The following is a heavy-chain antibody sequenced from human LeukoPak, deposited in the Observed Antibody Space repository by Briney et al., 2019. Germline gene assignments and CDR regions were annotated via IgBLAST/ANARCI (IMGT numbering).Heavy chain of an antibody. D-gene: IGHD3-22*01. J-gene: IGHJ4*02. CDR3: AKDSPYYYDSSGYYDY. CDR1: GFTFSSYA. V-gene: IGHV3-23*01. Sequence: QPGGSLRLSCAASGFTFSSYAMSWVRQAPGKGLEWVSAISGSGGSTYYADSVKGRFTISRDNSKNTLYLQMNSLRAEDTAVYYCAKDSPYYYDSSGYYDYWGQGTLVTVSS. CDR2: ISGSGGST.